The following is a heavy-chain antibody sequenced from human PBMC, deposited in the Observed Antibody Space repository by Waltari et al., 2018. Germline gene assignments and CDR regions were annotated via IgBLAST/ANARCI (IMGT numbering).Heavy chain of an antibody. CDR1: GGSFSGYY. J-gene: IGHJ6*03. CDR2: VNHSGST. CDR3: ARGRVIRRELRFLEWLPDFYYYYMDV. D-gene: IGHD3-3*01. V-gene: IGHV4-34*01. Sequence: QVQLQQWGAGLLKPSETLSLTCAVYGGSFSGYYWSWIRQPPGKGLEWMGEVNHSGSTNYNPSLKSRVTISVDTSKNQFSLKLSSVTAADTAVYYCARGRVIRRELRFLEWLPDFYYYYMDVWGKGTTVTISS.